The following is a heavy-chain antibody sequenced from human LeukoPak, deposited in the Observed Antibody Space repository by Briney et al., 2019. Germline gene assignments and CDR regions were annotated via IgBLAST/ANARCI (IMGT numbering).Heavy chain of an antibody. CDR3: AKWGDYDVLTAYYVPDY. D-gene: IGHD3-9*01. V-gene: IGHV3-23*01. CDR1: GFTFSNYA. CDR2: ITGSGGNT. J-gene: IGHJ4*02. Sequence: GGSLRLSCAASGFTFSNYAMSWVRQAPGKGLEWVSAITGSGGNTYYADSVKGRSTISRDNSKNTVFLQMNSLRAEDTAVYYCAKWGDYDVLTAYYVPDYWGQGTLVTVSS.